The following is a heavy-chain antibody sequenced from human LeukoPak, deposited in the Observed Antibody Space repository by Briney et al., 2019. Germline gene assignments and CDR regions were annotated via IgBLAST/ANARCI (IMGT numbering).Heavy chain of an antibody. CDR3: ARDSGPGRPYYFDS. J-gene: IGHJ4*02. V-gene: IGHV3-21*01. Sequence: GGSLRLSCAASRFPFSSYTMNWVRQAPGKGLEWVSSISSSSYTYYADSVKGRFTISRDNAKNSLYLQMNSLRAEDTAVYYCARDSGPGRPYYFDSWGQGTLVTVSS. CDR1: RFPFSSYT. D-gene: IGHD3-10*01. CDR2: ISSSSYT.